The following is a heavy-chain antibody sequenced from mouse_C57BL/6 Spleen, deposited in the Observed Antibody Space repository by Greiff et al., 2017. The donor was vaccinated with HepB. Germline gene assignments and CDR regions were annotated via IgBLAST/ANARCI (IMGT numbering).Heavy chain of an antibody. Sequence: VHVKQSGPELVKPGASVKIPCKASGYTFTDYNMDWVKQSHGKSLEWIGDINPNNGGTIYNQKFKGKATLTVDKSSSTAYMELRSLTSEDTAVYYCARGWVSYGSSPYYAMDYWGQGTSVTVSS. CDR3: ARGWVSYGSSPYYAMDY. CDR1: GYTFTDYN. J-gene: IGHJ4*01. CDR2: INPNNGGT. V-gene: IGHV1-18*01. D-gene: IGHD1-1*01.